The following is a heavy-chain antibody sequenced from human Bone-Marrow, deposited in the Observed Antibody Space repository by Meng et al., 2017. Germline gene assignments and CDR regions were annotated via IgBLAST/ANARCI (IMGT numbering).Heavy chain of an antibody. CDR1: GFTFSSYS. J-gene: IGHJ4*02. CDR3: AKYSYDLGDYFDY. D-gene: IGHD5-18*01. V-gene: IGHV3-21*04. CDR2: ISSSSYI. Sequence: GESLKISCAASGFTFSSYSMNWVRQAPGKGLEWVSSISSSSYIYYADSVKGRFTISRHNSKNTLYLQMNSLRAEDTALYYCAKYSYDLGDYFDYWGQGALVTVSS.